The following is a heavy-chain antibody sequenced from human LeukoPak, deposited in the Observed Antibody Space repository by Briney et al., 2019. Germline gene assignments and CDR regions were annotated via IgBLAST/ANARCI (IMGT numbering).Heavy chain of an antibody. V-gene: IGHV3-30*02. Sequence: GGSLRLSCAASGFTFSSYGMHWVRQAPGKGLEWVAFIRYDGSNKYYADSVKGRFTISRDNSKNTLYLHVNSLRPEDTAVYYCAKDSRYYSDSSGDLDALDIWGQGTMVTVSS. CDR1: GFTFSSYG. D-gene: IGHD3-22*01. CDR3: AKDSRYYSDSSGDLDALDI. J-gene: IGHJ3*02. CDR2: IRYDGSNK.